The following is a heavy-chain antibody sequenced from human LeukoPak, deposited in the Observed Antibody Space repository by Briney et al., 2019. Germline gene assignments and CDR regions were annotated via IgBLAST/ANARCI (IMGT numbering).Heavy chain of an antibody. Sequence: SETLSLTCTVSGGSISSYYWSWIRQPPGKGLEWIGYIYYSGSTNYNPSLKSRVTISVDTSKNQFSLKLSSVTAADTAVYYCARTYGSGSYYQFFDYWGQGTLVTVSS. V-gene: IGHV4-59*08. CDR3: ARTYGSGSYYQFFDY. CDR1: GGSISSYY. D-gene: IGHD3-10*01. CDR2: IYYSGST. J-gene: IGHJ4*02.